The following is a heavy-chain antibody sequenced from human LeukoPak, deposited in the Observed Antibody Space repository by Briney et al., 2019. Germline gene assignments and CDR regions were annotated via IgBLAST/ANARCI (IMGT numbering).Heavy chain of an antibody. CDR2: INEDGSTT. Sequence: GGSLRLSCAESGFTFSSNWMHWVRQAPGKGLVWVSRINEDGSTTNYADSVKGRSTIFRDNAKNTLYLQMNSLRAEDTAVYYCVRDLGGRSGHWGQGTLVTVSS. CDR3: VRDLGGRSGH. CDR1: GFTFSSNW. D-gene: IGHD1-26*01. V-gene: IGHV3-74*01. J-gene: IGHJ4*02.